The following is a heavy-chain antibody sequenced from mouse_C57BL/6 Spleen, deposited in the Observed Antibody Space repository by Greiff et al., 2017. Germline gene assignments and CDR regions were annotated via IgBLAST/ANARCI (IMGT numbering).Heavy chain of an antibody. J-gene: IGHJ3*01. CDR1: GYTFTDHT. CDR2: IYPRDGST. V-gene: IGHV1-78*01. CDR3: ARGASSGYEGAWFAY. D-gene: IGHD3-2*02. Sequence: VQLKESDAELVKPGASVKISCKVSGYTFTDHTIHWMKQRPEQGLEWIGYIYPRDGSTKYNEKFKGKATLTADKSSSTAYMQLHSLTSEDSAVYFCARGASSGYEGAWFAYWGQGTLVTVSA.